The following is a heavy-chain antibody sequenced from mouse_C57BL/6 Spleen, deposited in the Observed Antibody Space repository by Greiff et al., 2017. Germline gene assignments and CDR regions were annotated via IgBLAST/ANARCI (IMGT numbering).Heavy chain of an antibody. CDR3: ARQNWDAMDY. Sequence: VQRVESGAELAKPGASVKLSCKASGYTFTSYWMHWVKQRPGQGLEWIGYINPSSGYTKYNQKFKDKATLTADKSSSTAYMQLSSLTYEDSAVXYCARQNWDAMDYWGQGTSVTVSS. V-gene: IGHV1-7*01. J-gene: IGHJ4*01. D-gene: IGHD4-1*01. CDR1: GYTFTSYW. CDR2: INPSSGYT.